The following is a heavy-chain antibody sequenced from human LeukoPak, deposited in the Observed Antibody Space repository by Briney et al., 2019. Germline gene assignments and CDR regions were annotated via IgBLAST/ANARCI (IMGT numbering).Heavy chain of an antibody. Sequence: KSGGSLRLSCAASGFTFSSYSMNWVRQAPGKGLEWVSSISSSSSYIYYADSVKGRFTISRDNAKNSLYLQMNSLRAEDTAVYYCAKEIGLRYSYEDAFDIWGQGTMVTVSS. V-gene: IGHV3-21*01. D-gene: IGHD5-18*01. CDR2: ISSSSSYI. CDR3: AKEIGLRYSYEDAFDI. J-gene: IGHJ3*02. CDR1: GFTFSSYS.